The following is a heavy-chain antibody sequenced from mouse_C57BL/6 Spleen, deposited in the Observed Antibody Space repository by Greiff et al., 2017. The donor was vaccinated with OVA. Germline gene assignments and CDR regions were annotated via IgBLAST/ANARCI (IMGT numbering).Heavy chain of an antibody. V-gene: IGHV1-64*01. Sequence: QVQLQQPGAELVKPGASVKLSCKASGYTFTSYWMHWVKQRPGQGLEWIGMIHPNSGSTNYNEKFKSKATLTVDKSSSTAYMQLSSLTSEDSAVYYCARAMDGYRLDYWGQGTTLTVSS. D-gene: IGHD2-3*01. J-gene: IGHJ2*01. CDR2: IHPNSGST. CDR1: GYTFTSYW. CDR3: ARAMDGYRLDY.